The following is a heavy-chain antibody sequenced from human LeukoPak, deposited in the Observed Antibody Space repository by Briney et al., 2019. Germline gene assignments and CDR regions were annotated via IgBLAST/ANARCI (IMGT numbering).Heavy chain of an antibody. CDR2: INPNSGGT. D-gene: IGHD6-13*01. J-gene: IGHJ5*02. Sequence: ASVKVSCKASGYTFTGYYMHWVRQAPGQGLEWMGWINPNSGGTNYAQKFQGRVTMTRDTSISTAYMELNRLRSDDTAVYYCARDMWQQFDWFDPWGQGTLVTVSS. CDR1: GYTFTGYY. V-gene: IGHV1-2*02. CDR3: ARDMWQQFDWFDP.